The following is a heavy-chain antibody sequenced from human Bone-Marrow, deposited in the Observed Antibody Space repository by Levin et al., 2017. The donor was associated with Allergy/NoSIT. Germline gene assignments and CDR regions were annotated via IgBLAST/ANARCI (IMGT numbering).Heavy chain of an antibody. D-gene: IGHD6-13*01. CDR1: GFTFSSYA. J-gene: IGHJ4*02. CDR2: ISRSSDTI. V-gene: IGHV3-48*01. Sequence: GESLKISCAASGFTFSSYAMNWVRQAPGKGLEWVSYISRSSDTIFYADSVKGRFTISRDNAKNSLYLQMNSLRAEDTAIYFCARDMAAAGMIDSWGQGTLVTVSS. CDR3: ARDMAAAGMIDS.